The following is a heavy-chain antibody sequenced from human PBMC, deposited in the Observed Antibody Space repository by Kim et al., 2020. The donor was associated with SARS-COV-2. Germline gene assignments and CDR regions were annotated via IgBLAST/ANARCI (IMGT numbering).Heavy chain of an antibody. D-gene: IGHD6-13*01. V-gene: IGHV7-4-1*02. CDR2: INTNTGNP. J-gene: IGHJ5*02. CDR3: ARGGKNSWYNWFDP. CDR1: GYTFTSYA. Sequence: ASVKVSCKASGYTFTSYAMNWVRQAPGQGLEWMGWINTNTGNPTYAQGFTGRFVFSLDTSVSTAYLQISSLKAEDTAVYYCARGGKNSWYNWFDPWGQGTLVTVSS.